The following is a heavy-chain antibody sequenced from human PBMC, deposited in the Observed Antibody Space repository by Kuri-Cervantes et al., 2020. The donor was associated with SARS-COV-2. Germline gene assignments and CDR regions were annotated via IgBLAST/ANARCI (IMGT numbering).Heavy chain of an antibody. D-gene: IGHD3-10*01. Sequence: GESLKISCKGSGYSFTSYWISWVRQMPGKGLEWMGIIYPGDSDTRYSPSFQGQVTISADKSISTAYLQWSSLKASDTAMYYCARLGNIWFGELLTPLPDQWGQGTLVTVSS. CDR1: GYSFTSYW. CDR2: IYPGDSDT. J-gene: IGHJ4*02. V-gene: IGHV5-51*01. CDR3: ARLGNIWFGELLTPLPDQ.